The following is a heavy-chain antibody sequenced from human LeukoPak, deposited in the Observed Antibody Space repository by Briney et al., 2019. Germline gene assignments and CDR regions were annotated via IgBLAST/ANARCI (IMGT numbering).Heavy chain of an antibody. J-gene: IGHJ6*02. CDR2: ISGSGDST. CDR3: TRDANHYGGMDV. V-gene: IGHV3-23*01. Sequence: PGGSLRLSCAASGFTFSTYAVNWVRQAPGKGLEWVSTISGSGDSTYYADSVKGRFTITRDSAKNTLYLEMNSLRVEDTAVYYCTRDANHYGGMDVWGQGTTVTVSS. CDR1: GFTFSTYA.